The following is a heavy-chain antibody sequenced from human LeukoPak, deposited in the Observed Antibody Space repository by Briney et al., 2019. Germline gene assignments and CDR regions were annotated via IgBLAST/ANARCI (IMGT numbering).Heavy chain of an antibody. CDR3: ARGRSSWHYYFEY. V-gene: IGHV4-31*03. CDR2: IYYSGST. Sequence: SETLSLTCTVSGGSISSGGYYWSWIRQHPGKGLEWIGYIYYSGSTYYNPSLKSRVIISVGTSKNQFSLRLSSVTAADTAVYYCARGRSSWHYYFEYWGQGTLVTVSS. D-gene: IGHD6-13*01. J-gene: IGHJ4*02. CDR1: GGSISSGGYY.